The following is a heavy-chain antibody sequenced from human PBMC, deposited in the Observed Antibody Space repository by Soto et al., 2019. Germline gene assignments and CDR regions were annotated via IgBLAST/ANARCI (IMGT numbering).Heavy chain of an antibody. D-gene: IGHD6-25*01. V-gene: IGHV3-23*01. CDR1: GFIFSRYA. Sequence: GGSLRLSCAGSGFIFSRYAMSWIRQTPGAGLEWVASITNGGLNTDSADSVKGRFTISRDNSKSMLYLQMTSLRAEDTAVYFCAKGSASGPPDYFDFWGQGSLVTVSS. CDR3: AKGSASGPPDYFDF. J-gene: IGHJ4*02. CDR2: ITNGGLNT.